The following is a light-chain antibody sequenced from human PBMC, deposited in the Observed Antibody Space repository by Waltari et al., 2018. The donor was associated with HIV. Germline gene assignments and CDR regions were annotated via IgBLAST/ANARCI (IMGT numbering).Light chain of an antibody. J-gene: IGLJ3*02. CDR1: DIDIGNYNL. CDR3: LTYVSKTSTWQ. Sequence: QSALTQPASVSGNPGQSVTITCTGTDIDIGNYNLVSWFKQHPGKAPKLLIYDVSKRPSGVSHRFSGSKSGYFASLTISGLLTEDESSYYCLTYVSKTSTWQFGGGTYLTV. CDR2: DVS. V-gene: IGLV2-23*02.